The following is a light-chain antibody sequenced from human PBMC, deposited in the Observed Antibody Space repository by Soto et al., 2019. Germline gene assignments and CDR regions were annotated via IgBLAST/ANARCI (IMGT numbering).Light chain of an antibody. Sequence: QHVLTQSPSASASLGASVKFTCTLSSGHSSYAIAWHQQQPEKGPRYLMKLNSDGSHSKGDGIPDRFSGSSSGAERYLTISSLQSEDEADYYCQTWGSGIRVVFGGGTKLTVL. CDR3: QTWGSGIRVV. CDR1: SGHSSYA. CDR2: LNSDGSH. V-gene: IGLV4-69*01. J-gene: IGLJ2*01.